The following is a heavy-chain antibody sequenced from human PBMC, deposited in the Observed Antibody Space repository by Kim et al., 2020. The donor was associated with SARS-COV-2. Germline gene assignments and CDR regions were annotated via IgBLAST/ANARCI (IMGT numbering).Heavy chain of an antibody. Sequence: ASVKVSCKASGYTFTSYAMHWVRQAPGQRLEWMGWINAGNGNTKYSQKFQGRVTITRDTSASTAYMELSSLRSEDTAVYYCARDRARIAVAGNFDYWGQGTLVTVSS. D-gene: IGHD6-19*01. CDR1: GYTFTSYA. J-gene: IGHJ4*02. CDR3: ARDRARIAVAGNFDY. CDR2: INAGNGNT. V-gene: IGHV1-3*01.